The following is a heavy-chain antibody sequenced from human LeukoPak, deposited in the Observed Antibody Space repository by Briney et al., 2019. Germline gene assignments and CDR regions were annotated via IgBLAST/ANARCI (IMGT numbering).Heavy chain of an antibody. CDR1: GFTFSNYW. CDR2: INSDGINT. D-gene: IGHD1-26*01. CDR3: ARDRSGSYYSAFDI. Sequence: GGSLRLSCAASGFTFSNYWMHWVRQAPGKGLVWVSRINSDGINTSYADSVKGRFTISRDNAKNTLNLQMNSLRAEDMAVYHCARDRSGSYYSAFDIWGQGTMVTVSS. J-gene: IGHJ3*02. V-gene: IGHV3-74*01.